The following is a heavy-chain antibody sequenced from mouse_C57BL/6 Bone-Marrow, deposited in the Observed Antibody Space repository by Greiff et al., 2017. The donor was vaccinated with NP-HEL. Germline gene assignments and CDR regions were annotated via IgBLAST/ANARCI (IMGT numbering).Heavy chain of an antibody. CDR1: GFTFSDYY. CDR3: ARVNYYGSRAY. Sequence: EVKLEESEGGLVQPGSSMKLSCTASGFTFSDYYMAWVRQVPEKGLEWVANINYDGSSTYYLDSLKSRFIISRDNAKNILYLQMSSLKSEDTATYYCARVNYYGSRAYWGQGTLVTVSA. D-gene: IGHD1-1*01. J-gene: IGHJ3*01. CDR2: INYDGSST. V-gene: IGHV5-16*01.